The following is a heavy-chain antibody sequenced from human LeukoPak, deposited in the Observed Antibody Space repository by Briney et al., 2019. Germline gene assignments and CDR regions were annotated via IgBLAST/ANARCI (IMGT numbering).Heavy chain of an antibody. Sequence: VASVKVSCKVSGGTFSSYGFSWVRQAPGQGLEWMGWINPNSGGTNYAQKFQGRVTMTRDTSISTAYMELSRLRSDDTAVYYCAFSRDGYNYGFDYWGQGTLVTVSS. V-gene: IGHV1-2*02. J-gene: IGHJ4*02. CDR2: INPNSGGT. CDR1: GGTFSSYG. D-gene: IGHD5-24*01. CDR3: AFSRDGYNYGFDY.